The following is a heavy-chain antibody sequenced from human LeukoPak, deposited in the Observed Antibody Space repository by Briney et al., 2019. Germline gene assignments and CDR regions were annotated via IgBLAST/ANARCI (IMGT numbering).Heavy chain of an antibody. D-gene: IGHD1-26*01. Sequence: PGGSLRLSCAASGFTFRSYGMHWVRQAPGKGLEWVAFIRYDGSNKYYADSVKGRFTISRDNSKNTLFLQMNSLRTEDTAVYYCAKATSGSFMDFYGLAVWGQGTTVAVSS. J-gene: IGHJ6*02. CDR3: AKATSGSFMDFYGLAV. CDR1: GFTFRSYG. CDR2: IRYDGSNK. V-gene: IGHV3-30*02.